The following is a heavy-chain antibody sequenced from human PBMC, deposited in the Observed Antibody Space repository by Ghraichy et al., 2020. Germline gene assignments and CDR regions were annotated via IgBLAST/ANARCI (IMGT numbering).Heavy chain of an antibody. V-gene: IGHV4-59*01. CDR1: GGSISSYY. D-gene: IGHD5-24*01. J-gene: IGHJ6*02. Sequence: SETLSLTCTVSGGSISSYYWSWIRQPPGKGLEWIGYIYYSGSTNYNPSLKSRVTISVDTSKNQFSLKLSSVTAADTAVYYCARDREMATINREFYGMDVWGQGTTVTVSS. CDR3: ARDREMATINREFYGMDV. CDR2: IYYSGST.